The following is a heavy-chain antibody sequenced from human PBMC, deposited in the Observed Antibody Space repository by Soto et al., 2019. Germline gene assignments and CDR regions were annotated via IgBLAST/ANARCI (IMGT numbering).Heavy chain of an antibody. CDR3: AAVPGYSSGWTNLEVDY. D-gene: IGHD6-19*01. Sequence: PGGSLRLSCAASGFTFSSYGMHWVRQAPGKGLEWVAVIWYDGSNKYYADSVKGRFTISRDNSKNTLYLQMNSLRAEDTAVYYCAAVPGYSSGWTNLEVDYWGQGTLVTAPQ. CDR1: GFTFSSYG. CDR2: IWYDGSNK. V-gene: IGHV3-33*01. J-gene: IGHJ4*02.